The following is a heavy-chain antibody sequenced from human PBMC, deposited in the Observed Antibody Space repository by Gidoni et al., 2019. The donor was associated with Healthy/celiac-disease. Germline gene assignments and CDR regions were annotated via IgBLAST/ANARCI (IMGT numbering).Heavy chain of an antibody. V-gene: IGHV1-18*01. CDR2: IRAYNGNT. D-gene: IGHD6-19*01. CDR1: GYTFPSEG. CDR3: ARDGIGSGRPMDLDY. Sequence: QVQLVQSGAEVKKPGASVTVSCKASGYTFPSEGISWVRQAPGQGLEWMGWIRAYNGNTNYAQKLQGRVTMTTDTSTSTAYMELRSLRSDDTAVYYCARDGIGSGRPMDLDYWGQGTLVTVSS. J-gene: IGHJ4*02.